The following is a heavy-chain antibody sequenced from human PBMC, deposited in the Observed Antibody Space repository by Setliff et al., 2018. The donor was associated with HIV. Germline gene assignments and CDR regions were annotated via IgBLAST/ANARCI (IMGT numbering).Heavy chain of an antibody. CDR3: ARHRAQRGSGTYYDDWFDP. Sequence: LSLTCAVYGGSLSGYYWSWIRQSPEKGLEWIGEVHYTGRTSYDPPFKSRVIISVDMSKSQFSLSLISVTAADTAVYYCARHRAQRGSGTYYDDWFDPWGQGTQVTVSS. D-gene: IGHD3-10*01. CDR2: VHYTGRT. CDR1: GGSLSGYY. J-gene: IGHJ5*02. V-gene: IGHV4-34*01.